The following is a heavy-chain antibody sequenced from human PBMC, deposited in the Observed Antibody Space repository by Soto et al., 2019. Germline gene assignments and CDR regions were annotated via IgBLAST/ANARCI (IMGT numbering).Heavy chain of an antibody. D-gene: IGHD4-17*01. CDR2: INHSGST. CDR3: ARGPTTEKVES. J-gene: IGHJ4*02. V-gene: IGHV4-34*01. Sequence: SETLSLTCAVYGGSFSGYYWTWIRQPPGTGLEWIGEINHSGSTNYNPSLKSRVTISVDTSKNQFSLKLTSVTAADTAVYYCARGPTTEKVESWGQGTLVTVSS. CDR1: GGSFSGYY.